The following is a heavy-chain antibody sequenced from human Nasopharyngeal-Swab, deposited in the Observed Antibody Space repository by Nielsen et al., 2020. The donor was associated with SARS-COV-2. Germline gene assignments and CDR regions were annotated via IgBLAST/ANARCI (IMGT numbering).Heavy chain of an antibody. J-gene: IGHJ4*02. CDR3: ARDSGGDCCLFDY. Sequence: LSLSCTVSGGSISSGAYYWSWIRQHPGKGLEWIGYIHYSGSTYHNPSLKSRVTISVDTSKNQFSLKLNSVTAADTAVYYCARDSGGDCCLFDYWGQGILVTVSS. D-gene: IGHD2-21*02. CDR2: IHYSGST. CDR1: GGSISSGAYY. V-gene: IGHV4-31*03.